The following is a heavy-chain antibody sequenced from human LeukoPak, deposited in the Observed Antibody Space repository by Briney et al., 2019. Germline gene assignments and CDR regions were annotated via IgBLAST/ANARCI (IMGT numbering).Heavy chain of an antibody. CDR3: ARDKERMGYDILTGYYYYNWFDP. Sequence: PGGSLRLSCAASGFTFSSYSMNWVRQAPGKGLEWVSYISSSGSTIYYADSVKGRFTTSRDNAKNSLYLQMNSLRAEDTAVYYCARDKERMGYDILTGYYYYNWFDPWGQGTLVTVSS. J-gene: IGHJ5*02. CDR2: ISSSGSTI. CDR1: GFTFSSYS. V-gene: IGHV3-48*04. D-gene: IGHD3-9*01.